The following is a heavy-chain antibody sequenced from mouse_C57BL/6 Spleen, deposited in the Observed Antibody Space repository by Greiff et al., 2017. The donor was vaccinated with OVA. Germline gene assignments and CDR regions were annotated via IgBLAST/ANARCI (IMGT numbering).Heavy chain of an antibody. J-gene: IGHJ1*03. V-gene: IGHV5-12*01. CDR3: ARGGYGYFDV. CDR1: GFTFSDYY. CDR2: ISNGGGST. Sequence: DVMLVESGGGLVQPGGSLKLSCAASGFTFSDYYMYWVRQTPEKRLEWVAYISNGGGSTYYPDTVKGRFTISRDNAKNTLYLQMSRLKSEDTAMYYCARGGYGYFDVWGTGTTVTVSS.